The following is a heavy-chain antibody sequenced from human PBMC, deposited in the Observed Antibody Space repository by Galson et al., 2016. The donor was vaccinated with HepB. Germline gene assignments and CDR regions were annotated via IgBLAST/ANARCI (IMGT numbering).Heavy chain of an antibody. CDR1: GITFSSHA. Sequence: SLRLSCAASGITFSSHAMNWVRQAPGRGLEWVSSISAIDGRTYYADSVKGWFTLSRDNSKSTLYLQMNSLGAEDTALYYCAKERLGHFDFDSWGQGTLVTVSS. J-gene: IGHJ4*02. CDR2: ISAIDGRT. CDR3: AKERLGHFDFDS. D-gene: IGHD2/OR15-2a*01. V-gene: IGHV3-23*01.